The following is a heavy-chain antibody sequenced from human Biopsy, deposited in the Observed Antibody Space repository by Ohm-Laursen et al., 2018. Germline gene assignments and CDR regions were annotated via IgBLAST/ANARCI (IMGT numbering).Heavy chain of an antibody. J-gene: IGHJ5*02. Sequence: ETLSLTCTVSGGSISNNNYYWGWIRQPPGKGLEWIGSIFYRGSTHYKPSLKSRVNISVDTSKDQFSLKLNSVTAADTAVYYCARDYDTSGYYYVSWGQGTLVTVSS. D-gene: IGHD3-22*01. CDR2: IFYRGST. CDR1: GGSISNNNYY. V-gene: IGHV4-39*01. CDR3: ARDYDTSGYYYVS.